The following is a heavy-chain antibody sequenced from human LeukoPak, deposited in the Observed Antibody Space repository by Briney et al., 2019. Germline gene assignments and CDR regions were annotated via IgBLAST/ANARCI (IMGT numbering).Heavy chain of an antibody. J-gene: IGHJ4*02. D-gene: IGHD6-19*01. Sequence: PGGSLRLSCAASGFTFSSYSMNWVRQATGKGLEWVSAISGSGGSTYYADSVKGRFTISRDNSKNTLYLQMNSLRAEDTAVYYCAKDPRLIAVAAQGDYWGQGTLVTVSS. CDR2: ISGSGGST. V-gene: IGHV3-23*01. CDR3: AKDPRLIAVAAQGDY. CDR1: GFTFSSYS.